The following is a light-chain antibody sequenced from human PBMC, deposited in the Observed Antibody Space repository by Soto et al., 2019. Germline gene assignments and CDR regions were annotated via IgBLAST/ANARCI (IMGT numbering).Light chain of an antibody. CDR1: QAISNY. CDR3: QKYNSALGT. CDR2: AAS. J-gene: IGKJ1*01. V-gene: IGKV1-27*01. Sequence: DFQMTQSPSSLSASVGDRVTITCRASQAISNYLAWYQQKPGKVPKLLIYAASTLQSGVPSRFSGSGSGTDFTLTISTLQPEDVATYYCQKYNSALGTFGQGTEVEIK.